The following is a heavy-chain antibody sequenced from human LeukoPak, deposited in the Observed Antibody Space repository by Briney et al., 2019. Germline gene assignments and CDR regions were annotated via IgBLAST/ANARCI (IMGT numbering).Heavy chain of an antibody. CDR2: INSDGSST. D-gene: IGHD5-18*01. J-gene: IGHJ4*02. Sequence: PGGSLRLSCAASGFTFSSYWMHWVRQAPGKGLVWVSRINSDGSSTSYADSVKGRFTISRDNAKNTLYLQMNSLRAEDTAVYYCAVDTAMAKRAFDYWGQGTLVTVSS. V-gene: IGHV3-74*01. CDR3: AVDTAMAKRAFDY. CDR1: GFTFSSYW.